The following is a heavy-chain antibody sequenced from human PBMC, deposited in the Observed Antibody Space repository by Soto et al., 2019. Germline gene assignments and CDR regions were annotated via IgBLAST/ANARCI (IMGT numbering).Heavy chain of an antibody. V-gene: IGHV4-59*01. J-gene: IGHJ5*02. CDR3: ARYSPPKKAYDSNPGWFDP. CDR1: GGSINNYY. D-gene: IGHD3-22*01. CDR2: VSYTGST. Sequence: QVQLQESGPGLVKPSETLSLTCTVSGGSINNYYWTWIRQPPGKGLEWIGYVSYTGSTSYNPSLKSRAIISLATSSNHFSLSLSSVTAADTAVYFCARYSPPKKAYDSNPGWFDPWGQGTLVAVSS.